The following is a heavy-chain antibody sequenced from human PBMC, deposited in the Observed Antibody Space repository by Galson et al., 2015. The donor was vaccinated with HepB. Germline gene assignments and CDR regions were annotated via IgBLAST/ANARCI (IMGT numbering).Heavy chain of an antibody. V-gene: IGHV3-15*01. CDR2: IKSKTDGGTT. Sequence: SLRLSCAASGFTFSNAWMSWVRQAPGKGLEWVGRIKSKTDGGTTDYAAPVKGRFTISRDDSKTTLYLQMDSLRTEDTAVYFCTSNNFGYNSFDYWDQGTLVTVSS. D-gene: IGHD5-18*01. J-gene: IGHJ4*02. CDR3: TSNNFGYNSFDY. CDR1: GFTFSNAW.